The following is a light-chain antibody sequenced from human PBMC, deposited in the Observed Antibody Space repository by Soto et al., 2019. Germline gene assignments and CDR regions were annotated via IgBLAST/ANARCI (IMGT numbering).Light chain of an antibody. Sequence: QSALTQPPSVSAAPGQKVTISCSGSSSNIGNNYVSWYQQLPGTAPKLLIYDINQRPSGIPDRFSGSKSGTSATLGITGLQTGDEADYYCGTWDSSLSAYVFGNGTKVTVL. V-gene: IGLV1-51*01. CDR1: SSNIGNNY. CDR3: GTWDSSLSAYV. CDR2: DIN. J-gene: IGLJ1*01.